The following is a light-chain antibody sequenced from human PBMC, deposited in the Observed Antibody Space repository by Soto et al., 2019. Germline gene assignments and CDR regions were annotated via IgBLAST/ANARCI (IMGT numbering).Light chain of an antibody. V-gene: IGLV1-40*01. CDR1: SSNTGAGYD. CDR3: QSYDRSLSGSV. J-gene: IGLJ2*01. Sequence: QSVLTQPPSVSGAPGQRVTISCTGSSSNTGAGYDVHWYQQLPGAAPKLLIYGNINRPSGVPDRFSGSKSGTSASLAITGLQAEDEADYYCQSYDRSLSGSVFGGGTQLTVL. CDR2: GNI.